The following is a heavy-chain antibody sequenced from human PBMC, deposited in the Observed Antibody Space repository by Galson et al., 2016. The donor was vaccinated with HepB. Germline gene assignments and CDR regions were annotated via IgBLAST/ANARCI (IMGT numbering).Heavy chain of an antibody. J-gene: IGHJ4*02. CDR1: GFIFSSSW. CDR3: ARLYGDATLFDY. Sequence: SLRLSCAASGFIFSSSWMSWVRQAPGKGLEWVANIKPDGSGGYFLGSLKGRFTVSRDNAKNSLYLQMNSLRVDDTAVYYCARLYGDATLFDYWGQGTLVTVSS. D-gene: IGHD4-17*01. V-gene: IGHV3-7*03. CDR2: IKPDGSGG.